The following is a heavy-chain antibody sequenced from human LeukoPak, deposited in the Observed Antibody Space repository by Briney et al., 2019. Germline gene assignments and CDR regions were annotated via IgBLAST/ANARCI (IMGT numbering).Heavy chain of an antibody. D-gene: IGHD6-13*01. CDR3: ARDWGAGTVDY. J-gene: IGHJ4*02. V-gene: IGHV3-48*03. Sequence: SGGSLRLSCAASGFTFSSYEMNWGRQAPRKGLEWVLYISSSGSTIYYADSVKGRFTISRDNAKNSLYLQMNSLRAEDTAVYYCARDWGAGTVDYWGQGTLVTVSS. CDR2: ISSSGSTI. CDR1: GFTFSSYE.